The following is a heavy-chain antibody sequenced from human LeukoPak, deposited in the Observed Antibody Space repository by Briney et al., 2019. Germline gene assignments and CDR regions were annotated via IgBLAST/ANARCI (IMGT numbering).Heavy chain of an antibody. D-gene: IGHD2-2*01. Sequence: SVRVSCKASGGTFDTYAISWVRQAPGQGLEWVGGIIPTFGLVNYAEDLQGRATITADKSTSTFFMEMTSLRSDDTAMYYCVSSPPVGQLPIISYFDPWGQGTLVTVSS. V-gene: IGHV1-69*10. CDR1: GGTFDTYA. J-gene: IGHJ5*02. CDR2: IIPTFGLV. CDR3: VSSPPVGQLPIISYFDP.